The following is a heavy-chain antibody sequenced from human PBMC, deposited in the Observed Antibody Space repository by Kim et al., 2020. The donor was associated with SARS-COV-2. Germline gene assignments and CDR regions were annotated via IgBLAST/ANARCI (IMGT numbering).Heavy chain of an antibody. V-gene: IGHV3-23*01. D-gene: IGHD3-3*01. J-gene: IGHJ6*02. CDR3: AKDRTLYYDFWSGYDRPRDGMDV. CDR2: ISGSGGST. Sequence: GGSLRLSCAASGFTFSSYAMSWVRQAPGKGLEWVSAISGSGGSTYYADSVKGRFTISRDNSKNTLYLQMNSRRAEDTAVYYCAKDRTLYYDFWSGYDRPRDGMDVWGQGTTVTVSS. CDR1: GFTFSSYA.